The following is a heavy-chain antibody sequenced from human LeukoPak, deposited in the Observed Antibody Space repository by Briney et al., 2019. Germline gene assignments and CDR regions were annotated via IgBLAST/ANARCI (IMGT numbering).Heavy chain of an antibody. D-gene: IGHD3-3*01. CDR1: GFTFSSYW. Sequence: PGGSLRLSCAASGFTFSSYWMPWVRQAPGKGLVWVSRINSDGSSTSYADSVKGRFTISRDNAKNTLYLQMNSLRAEDTAVYYCARVFKASRLSDAGYGMDVWGQGTTVTVSS. CDR3: ARVFKASRLSDAGYGMDV. J-gene: IGHJ6*02. CDR2: INSDGSST. V-gene: IGHV3-74*01.